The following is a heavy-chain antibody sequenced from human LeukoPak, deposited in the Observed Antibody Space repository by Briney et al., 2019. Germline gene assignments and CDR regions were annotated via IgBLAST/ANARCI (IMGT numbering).Heavy chain of an antibody. D-gene: IGHD3-3*01. Sequence: PGGSLRLSCAASGFTVSSNYMSWVRQAPGKGLEWVSVIYSGGSTYYANSVKGRFTISRDNAKNSLYLQMDSLRAEDTAVYYCARAGYDFWSGYYPHYYMDVWGKGTTVTVSS. CDR2: IYSGGST. CDR1: GFTVSSNY. V-gene: IGHV3-53*01. J-gene: IGHJ6*03. CDR3: ARAGYDFWSGYYPHYYMDV.